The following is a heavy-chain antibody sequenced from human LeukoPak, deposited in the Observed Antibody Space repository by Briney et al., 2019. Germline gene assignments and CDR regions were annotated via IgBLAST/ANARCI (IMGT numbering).Heavy chain of an antibody. CDR1: GFTFSSYT. V-gene: IGHV3-53*01. CDR2: IYSGGST. CDR3: ARDRSGYDYYYYYYMDV. D-gene: IGHD5-12*01. J-gene: IGHJ6*03. Sequence: GGSLRLSCAASGFTFSSYTMNWVRQAPGKGLEWVSVIYSGGSTYYADSVKGRFTISRDNSKNTLYLQMNSLRAEDTAVYYCARDRSGYDYYYYYYMDVWGKGTTVTVSS.